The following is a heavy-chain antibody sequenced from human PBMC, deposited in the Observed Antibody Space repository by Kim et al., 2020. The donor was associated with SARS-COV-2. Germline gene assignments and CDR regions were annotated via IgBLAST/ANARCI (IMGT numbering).Heavy chain of an antibody. V-gene: IGHV3-23*01. CDR3: AKTRSPTEPKYYDFWSGYYGYYYYGMDV. CDR2: ISGSGGST. J-gene: IGHJ6*02. CDR1: GFTFSSYA. D-gene: IGHD3-3*01. Sequence: GGSLRLSCAASGFTFSSYAMSWVRQAPGKGLEWVSAISGSGGSTYYADSVKGRFTISRDNSKNTLYLQMNSLRAEDTAVYYCAKTRSPTEPKYYDFWSGYYGYYYYGMDVWGQGTTVTVSS.